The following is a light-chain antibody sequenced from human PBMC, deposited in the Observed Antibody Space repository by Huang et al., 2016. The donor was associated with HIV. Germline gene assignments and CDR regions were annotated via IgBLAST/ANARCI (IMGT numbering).Light chain of an antibody. V-gene: IGKV1-39*01. J-gene: IGKJ2*01. CDR1: QNINRY. Sequence: DIQITQSPSSLSASVGDRVIITCRTSQNINRYLNWYQQKPGRAAKLLISAASNLQSGVPSSFSGSGSRTDFTLSISRLQPEDSSTYFCQQSVRTPRTFGQGTKLQI. CDR2: AAS. CDR3: QQSVRTPRT.